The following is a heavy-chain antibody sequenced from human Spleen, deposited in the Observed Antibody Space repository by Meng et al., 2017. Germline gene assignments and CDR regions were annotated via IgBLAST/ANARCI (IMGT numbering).Heavy chain of an antibody. V-gene: IGHV4-31*03. CDR1: GASSGSGGYF. Sequence: QVQLQESGPRLVKPSQTLSLTGTVSGASSGSGGYFWSWIRQPPGKGLEWIGYISYSGSTYYNASLKSRVSMSVATFQNQFSLNLISSTAADTGVYYCARANYGDYVGHLDYWGQGTLVTVSS. CDR2: ISYSGST. D-gene: IGHD4-17*01. CDR3: ARANYGDYVGHLDY. J-gene: IGHJ4*02.